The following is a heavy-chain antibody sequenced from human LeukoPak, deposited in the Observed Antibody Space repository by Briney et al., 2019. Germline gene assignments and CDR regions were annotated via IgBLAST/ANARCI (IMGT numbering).Heavy chain of an antibody. Sequence: ASVKVSCKASGYTFTGYYMHWVRQAPGQGIEWMGWFNPNSGGTNYAQKFQGRVTMTRDTSISTAYMELSRLRSDDTAVYYCARGGFHYYDSSGYGGDYWGQGTLVTVSS. J-gene: IGHJ4*02. D-gene: IGHD3-22*01. CDR2: FNPNSGGT. V-gene: IGHV1-2*02. CDR3: ARGGFHYYDSSGYGGDY. CDR1: GYTFTGYY.